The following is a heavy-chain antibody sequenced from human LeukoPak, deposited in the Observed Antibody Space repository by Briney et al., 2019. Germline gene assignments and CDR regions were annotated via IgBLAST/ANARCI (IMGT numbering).Heavy chain of an antibody. V-gene: IGHV3-23*01. CDR2: ISGSGRST. J-gene: IGHJ4*02. D-gene: IGHD3-3*01. CDR1: GFTFSSYD. Sequence: SGGSLRLSCAASGFTFSSYDMSWVRQAPGKGLEWVSTISGSGRSTNYADSVKGRFTISRDNFKNTLFLQMNSLRAEDTAVYYCAKRAPDFWSGYPFDYWGQGTLVTVSS. CDR3: AKRAPDFWSGYPFDY.